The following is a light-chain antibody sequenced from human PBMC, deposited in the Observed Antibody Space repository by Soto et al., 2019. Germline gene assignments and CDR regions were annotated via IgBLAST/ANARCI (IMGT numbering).Light chain of an antibody. CDR3: AAWDDSLNGWV. J-gene: IGLJ3*02. CDR1: SSNIGVGYD. Sequence: QSALTQPPSVSGAPGQRVIISCAGSSSNIGVGYDVHWYQQLPGAAPKLLIYSNNQRPSGVPDRFSGSKSGTSASLAISGLQSEDEADYYCAAWDDSLNGWVFGGGTKLTVL. V-gene: IGLV1-44*01. CDR2: SNN.